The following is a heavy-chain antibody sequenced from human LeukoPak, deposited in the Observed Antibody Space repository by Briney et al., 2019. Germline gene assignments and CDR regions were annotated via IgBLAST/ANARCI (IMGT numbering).Heavy chain of an antibody. CDR1: GFTFSSYG. CDR2: ISYDGSNK. J-gene: IGHJ4*02. D-gene: IGHD3-9*01. Sequence: GGSLRLSCAASGFTFSSYGMHWVRQAPGKGLEWVAVISYDGSNKYYADSVKGRFTISRDNSKNTLYLQMNSLRAEDTAVYYCAREGYYDILTGYYGYYFDYWGQGTLVTVSS. CDR3: AREGYYDILTGYYGYYFDY. V-gene: IGHV3-30*03.